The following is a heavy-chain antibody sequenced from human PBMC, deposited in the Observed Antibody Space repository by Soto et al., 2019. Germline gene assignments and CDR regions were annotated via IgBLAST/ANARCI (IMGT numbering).Heavy chain of an antibody. Sequence: GGSLRLSCAASGFTFSNYAMSWVRQAPGKGLEWVSAISGSGGSTYYADSVKGRFTISRDNSKNTLYLQMNSLRAEDTAVYYCAKANTYYYDSSGSNFDYWGQGTLVTVSS. J-gene: IGHJ4*02. CDR2: ISGSGGST. CDR3: AKANTYYYDSSGSNFDY. CDR1: GFTFSNYA. V-gene: IGHV3-23*01. D-gene: IGHD3-22*01.